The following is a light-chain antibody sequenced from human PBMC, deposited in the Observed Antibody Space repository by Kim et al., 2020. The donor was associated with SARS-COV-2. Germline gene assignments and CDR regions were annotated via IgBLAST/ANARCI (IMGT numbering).Light chain of an antibody. V-gene: IGKV1-39*01. CDR2: AAS. J-gene: IGKJ1*01. CDR1: QSISSY. CDR3: QQSYSTPWT. Sequence: DIQMTQSPSSLSAYVGDRVTITCRASQSISSYLNWYQQKPGKAPKVLIYAASSLQSGVPSRFSGSGSGTDCTLTISSLQPEDFATYYCQQSYSTPWTFGQGTKVDIK.